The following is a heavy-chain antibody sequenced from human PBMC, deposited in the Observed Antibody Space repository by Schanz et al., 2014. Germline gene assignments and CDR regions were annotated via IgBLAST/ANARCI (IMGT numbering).Heavy chain of an antibody. V-gene: IGHV3-30*03. J-gene: IGHJ4*02. Sequence: VQLLESGGGLVQPGGPLRLFCAASGFTFSRYSMNWVRQAPGKGLGWVAVISYDGSNKYYADSVRGRFTISRDRFQNTMDLRMSSLRAEDAAVYYCARDSRPNDDFLTAYYSIDYWGQGTLVTVSS. CDR1: GFTFSRYS. CDR3: ARDSRPNDDFLTAYYSIDY. CDR2: ISYDGSNK. D-gene: IGHD3-9*01.